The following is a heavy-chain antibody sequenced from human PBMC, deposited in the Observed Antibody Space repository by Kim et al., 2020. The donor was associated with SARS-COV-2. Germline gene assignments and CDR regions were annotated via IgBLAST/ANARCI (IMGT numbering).Heavy chain of an antibody. CDR1: GFTFSSYA. V-gene: IGHV3-30*04. D-gene: IGHD2-2*01. CDR2: ISYDGSNK. J-gene: IGHJ3*02. Sequence: GGSLRLSCAASGFTFSSYAMHWVRQAPGKGLEWVAVISYDGSNKYYADSVKGRFTISRDNSKNTLYLQMNSLRAEDTAVYYCARDLRSGYCSSTSCYEGAFDIWGQGTMVTVSS. CDR3: ARDLRSGYCSSTSCYEGAFDI.